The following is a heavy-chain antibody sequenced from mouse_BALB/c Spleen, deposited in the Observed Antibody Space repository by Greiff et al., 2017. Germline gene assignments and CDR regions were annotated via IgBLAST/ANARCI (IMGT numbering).Heavy chain of an antibody. D-gene: IGHD2-3*01. Sequence: VQLQQSGPELVKPGASVKISCKASGYSFTGYFMNWVMQSHGKSLEWIGRINPYNGDTFYNQKFKGKATLTVDKSSSTAHMELRSLASEDSAVYYCARYDGYYIYAMDYWGQGTSVTVSS. CDR3: ARYDGYYIYAMDY. CDR2: INPYNGDT. J-gene: IGHJ4*01. CDR1: GYSFTGYF. V-gene: IGHV1-20*02.